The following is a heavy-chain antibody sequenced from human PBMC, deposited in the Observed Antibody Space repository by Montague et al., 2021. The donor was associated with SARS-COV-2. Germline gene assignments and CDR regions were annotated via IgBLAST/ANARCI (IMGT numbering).Heavy chain of an antibody. D-gene: IGHD6-13*01. CDR2: ISWDSGSI. J-gene: IGHJ1*01. V-gene: IGHV3-9*01. CDR3: AKVGTAAAGTTFSRYFQH. CDR1: GFTFEDYA. Sequence: SLRLSCAASGFTFEDYAMHWVRQAPGKGLEWVSGISWDSGSIGYADSXKGRFSISRDNAKNSLYLQMNSLRAEDTALYYCAKVGTAAAGTTFSRYFQHWGQGTLVTVSS.